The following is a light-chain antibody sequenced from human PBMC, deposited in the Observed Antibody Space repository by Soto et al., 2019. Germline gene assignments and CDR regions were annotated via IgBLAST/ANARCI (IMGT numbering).Light chain of an antibody. V-gene: IGKV3-20*01. CDR3: EQYGRSPPFT. Sequence: ELVLTQSPGTLSFSPGERATLSCRASQSVSSSYLAWYQQKPGQAPRLLIYGASNRATGNTDTFSGSGSATDFTLTISRVETEVFAVYFCEQYGRSPPFTFGPGTKVEIK. J-gene: IGKJ2*01. CDR2: GAS. CDR1: QSVSSSY.